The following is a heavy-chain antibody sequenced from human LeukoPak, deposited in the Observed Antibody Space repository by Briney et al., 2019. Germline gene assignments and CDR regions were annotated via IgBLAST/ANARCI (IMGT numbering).Heavy chain of an antibody. CDR3: ARDLVVVPAGPVGLDY. CDR2: ISYDGSNK. J-gene: IGHJ4*02. V-gene: IGHV3-30*04. D-gene: IGHD2-2*01. CDR1: GFTFSSYA. Sequence: GGSLRLSCAASGFTFSSYAMHWVRQAPGKGLEWVAVISYDGSNKYYADSVKGRFTISRDNSKNTLYLQMNSLRAEDTAVYYCARDLVVVPAGPVGLDYWGQGTLVTVSS.